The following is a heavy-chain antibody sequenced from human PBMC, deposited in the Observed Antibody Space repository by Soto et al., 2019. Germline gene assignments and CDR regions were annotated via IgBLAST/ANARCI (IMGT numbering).Heavy chain of an antibody. D-gene: IGHD2-2*01. V-gene: IGHV1-3*01. Sequence: ASVKVSCKASGYTFTSYAIHWVRQAPGQRLEWMGWINAGNGNTKSSEKFQGRVTISRATSASTAYLELSRLTSEDTAVYFCARAVVNCISFYCYRIQPDWFDPCGQLTLVPVSA. CDR1: GYTFTSYA. CDR2: INAGNGNT. J-gene: IGHJ5*02. CDR3: ARAVVNCISFYCYRIQPDWFDP.